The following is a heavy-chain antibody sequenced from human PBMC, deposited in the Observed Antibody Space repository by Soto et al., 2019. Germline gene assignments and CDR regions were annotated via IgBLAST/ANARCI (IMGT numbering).Heavy chain of an antibody. CDR3: TRHAARGSGSHDDY. Sequence: GGSLRLSCAASGFTFSGSAMHWVRQASGKGLEWVGRIRSKANSYATAYAASVNGRVTISRDDSKNTAYLQMNSLKTEATAVDYCTRHAARGSGSHDDYWGQGTLVTVSS. J-gene: IGHJ4*02. CDR1: GFTFSGSA. V-gene: IGHV3-73*01. D-gene: IGHD3-10*01. CDR2: IRSKANSYAT.